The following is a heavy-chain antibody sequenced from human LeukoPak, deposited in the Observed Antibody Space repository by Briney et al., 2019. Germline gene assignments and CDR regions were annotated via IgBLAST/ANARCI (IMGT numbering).Heavy chain of an antibody. CDR3: ARLVDILTGYDRYYYYYGMDV. Sequence: SETLSLTCTVSGASISSSSSYWGWIRQPPGKGLEWIGSIYYSGSTYYNPSLKSRVTISVDTSKNQFSLKLSSVTAADTAVYYCARLVDILTGYDRYYYYYGMDVWGQGTTVTVSS. J-gene: IGHJ6*02. D-gene: IGHD3-9*01. V-gene: IGHV4-39*07. CDR2: IYYSGST. CDR1: GASISSSSSY.